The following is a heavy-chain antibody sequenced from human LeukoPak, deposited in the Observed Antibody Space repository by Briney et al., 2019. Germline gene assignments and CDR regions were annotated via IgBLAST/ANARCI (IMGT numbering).Heavy chain of an antibody. CDR3: ARRLSSWYAFDY. J-gene: IGHJ4*02. Sequence: SETLSLTCTVSGGFISNYYWSWIRQPPGKGLEWIGYINYSGSTTYNPSLKSRVTISVDTSKNQFSLRLSSVTAADTAVYYCARRLSSWYAFDYWGQGTLVTVSS. CDR1: GGFISNYY. D-gene: IGHD6-13*01. CDR2: INYSGST. V-gene: IGHV4-59*01.